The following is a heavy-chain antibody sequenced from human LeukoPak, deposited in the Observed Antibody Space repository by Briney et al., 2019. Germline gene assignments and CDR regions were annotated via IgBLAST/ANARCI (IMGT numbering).Heavy chain of an antibody. CDR3: ARVTYDYIWGSYRSYYFDY. CDR2: IYTGGST. V-gene: IGHV3-66*01. J-gene: IGHJ4*02. Sequence: PGGSLRLSCAASGFTVSSNYMSWVRQAPGKGLEWVSVIYTGGSTYYADSVKGRFTISRDNSKNTLYLQMNSLRAEDTAVYYCARVTYDYIWGSYRSYYFDYWGQGILVTVSS. CDR1: GFTVSSNY. D-gene: IGHD3-16*02.